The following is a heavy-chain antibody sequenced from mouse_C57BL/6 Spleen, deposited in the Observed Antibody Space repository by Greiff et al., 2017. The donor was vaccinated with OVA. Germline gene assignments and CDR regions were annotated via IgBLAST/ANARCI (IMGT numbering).Heavy chain of an antibody. Sequence: QVQLKQPGAELVKPGASVKMSCKASGYTFTSYWITWVKQRPGQGLEWIGDIYPGSGSTNYNEKFKSKATLTVDTASSTAYMQLSSLTSEDSADYYSLTTVVATGDYWGQGTTLTVSS. J-gene: IGHJ2*01. CDR2: IYPGSGST. V-gene: IGHV1-55*01. CDR3: LTTVVATGDY. D-gene: IGHD1-1*01. CDR1: GYTFTSYW.